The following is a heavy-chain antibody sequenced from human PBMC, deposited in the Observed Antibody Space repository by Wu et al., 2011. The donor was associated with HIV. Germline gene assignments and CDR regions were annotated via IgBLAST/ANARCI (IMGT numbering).Heavy chain of an antibody. CDR3: ARGPQPEVWYSESYYDY. Sequence: QVQLVQSGAEVKKPGSSVKVSCKASGGTFSSYVINWVRQAPGQGLEWMGGIIPIFGTADYAQKFQGKVTITADKSTNTAYMELSSLRSEDTAVYYCARGPQPEVWYSESYYDYWGQGTLVTVSS. J-gene: IGHJ4*02. D-gene: IGHD1-26*01. V-gene: IGHV1-69*06. CDR2: IIPIFGTA. CDR1: GGTFSSYV.